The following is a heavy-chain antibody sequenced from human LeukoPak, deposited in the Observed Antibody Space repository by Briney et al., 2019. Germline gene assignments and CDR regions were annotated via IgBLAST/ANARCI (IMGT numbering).Heavy chain of an antibody. CDR2: TYYTSKWNN. V-gene: IGHV6-1*01. Sequence: SQTLSLTCAISGDSVSSNSVAWNWFRQSPSRGLEWLGRTYYTSKWNNDYAVSVQSRIAVNPDTSKNQFSLHLNSVTPEDTAVYYCARQVARRFDPWGQGTLVTVSS. J-gene: IGHJ5*02. CDR1: GDSVSSNSVA. D-gene: IGHD6-6*01. CDR3: ARQVARRFDP.